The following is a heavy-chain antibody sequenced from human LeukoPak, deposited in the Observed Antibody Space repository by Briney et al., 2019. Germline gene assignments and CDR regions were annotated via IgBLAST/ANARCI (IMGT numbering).Heavy chain of an antibody. V-gene: IGHV3-23*01. J-gene: IGHJ4*02. D-gene: IGHD1-26*01. CDR3: ARDVVGATYFN. CDR1: GFVFSNFA. Sequence: GGSLRLSCAASGFVFSNFAMSWVRQAPGKGLEWVSTISGSAGNTYYANSVKGRFTISGDNSKNTLYLQMNSLRAEDTAVYYCARDVVGATYFNWGQGTLVTVSS. CDR2: ISGSAGNT.